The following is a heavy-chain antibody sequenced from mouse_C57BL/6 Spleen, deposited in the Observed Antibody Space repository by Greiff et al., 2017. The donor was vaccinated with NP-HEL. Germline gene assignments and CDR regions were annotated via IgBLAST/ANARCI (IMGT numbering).Heavy chain of an antibody. J-gene: IGHJ3*01. Sequence: EVQLQQSGPELVKPGASVKISCKASGYSFTGYYMNWVKQSPEKSLEWIGEINPSTGGTTYNQKFKAKAKLNVDKSSSPAYMQSKSLTSEASSVYYGARVALYYGSSYEAWFAYWGQGTLVTVSA. D-gene: IGHD1-1*01. V-gene: IGHV1-42*01. CDR1: GYSFTGYY. CDR2: INPSTGGT. CDR3: ARVALYYGSSYEAWFAY.